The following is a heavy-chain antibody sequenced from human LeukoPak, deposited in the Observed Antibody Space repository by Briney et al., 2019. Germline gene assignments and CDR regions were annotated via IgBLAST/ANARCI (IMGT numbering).Heavy chain of an antibody. D-gene: IGHD4-17*01. CDR2: ISSSSSTM. CDR1: GFTFSSYG. J-gene: IGHJ6*02. V-gene: IGHV3-48*01. CDR3: ARGSTGGDYVGYYGMDV. Sequence: QPGGSLRLSCAASGFTFSSYGMNWVRQAPGKGLEWVSYISSSSSTMYYADSVKGRFTISRDNAKNSLYLQMNSLRAEDTAVYYCARGSTGGDYVGYYGMDVWGQGTTVTVSS.